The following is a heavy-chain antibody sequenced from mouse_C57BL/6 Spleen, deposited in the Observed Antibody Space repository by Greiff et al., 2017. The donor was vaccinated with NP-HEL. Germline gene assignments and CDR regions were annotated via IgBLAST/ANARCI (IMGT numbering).Heavy chain of an antibody. D-gene: IGHD1-1*01. Sequence: QVQLQQSGPELVKPGASVKISCKASGYAFSSSWMNWVKQRPGKGLEWIGRIYPGDGDTNYNGKFKGKATLTADNSSSTAYMQLSSLTSEDSAVYFCARGEKYYGSSYHAMDYWGQGTSGNVSS. CDR3: ARGEKYYGSSYHAMDY. J-gene: IGHJ4*01. V-gene: IGHV1-82*01. CDR1: GYAFSSSW. CDR2: IYPGDGDT.